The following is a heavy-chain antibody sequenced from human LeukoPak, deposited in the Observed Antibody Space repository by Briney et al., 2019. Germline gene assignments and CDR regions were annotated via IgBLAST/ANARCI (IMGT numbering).Heavy chain of an antibody. Sequence: ASVKVSCKASGGTFSSYAISWVRQAPGQGLEWMGGIIPIFGTANYAQKLQGRVTMTTDTSTSTAYMELRSLRSDDTAVYYCATSLFSDYYFDYWGQGTLVTVSS. CDR2: IIPIFGTA. V-gene: IGHV1-69*05. D-gene: IGHD2-21*01. J-gene: IGHJ4*02. CDR3: ATSLFSDYYFDY. CDR1: GGTFSSYA.